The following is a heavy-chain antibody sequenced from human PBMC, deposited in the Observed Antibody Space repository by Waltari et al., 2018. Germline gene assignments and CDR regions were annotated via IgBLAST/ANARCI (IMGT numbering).Heavy chain of an antibody. V-gene: IGHV4-34*02. CDR3: ARLVVVRSAVGAYYFDY. CDR1: GGSFSAYY. CDR2: IHHSGNT. J-gene: IGHJ4*02. Sequence: QVQFQPWGAGLLNPSETLSLTCPAYGGSFSAYYWIWYRQPPGKGMEWIGEIHHSGNTNYNPSLKSRVIVSIDTSKDQFSLKLTSVTAADTAVYYCARLVVVRSAVGAYYFDYWGQGTLVTVSS. D-gene: IGHD2-15*01.